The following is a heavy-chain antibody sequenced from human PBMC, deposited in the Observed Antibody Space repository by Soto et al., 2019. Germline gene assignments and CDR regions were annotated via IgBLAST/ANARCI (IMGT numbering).Heavy chain of an antibody. D-gene: IGHD6-19*01. J-gene: IGHJ6*02. CDR1: GYTFTSYG. Sequence: QVQLVQSGAEVKKPGASVKVSCKASGYTFTSYGISWVRQAPGQGLEWMGWISAYDGNTKYAQKHQGTVTMTTDTSTSTAYMELRSLRSGATAVYYSARDLAVARGDVWGQGTTVTVSS. CDR3: ARDLAVARGDV. CDR2: ISAYDGNT. V-gene: IGHV1-18*01.